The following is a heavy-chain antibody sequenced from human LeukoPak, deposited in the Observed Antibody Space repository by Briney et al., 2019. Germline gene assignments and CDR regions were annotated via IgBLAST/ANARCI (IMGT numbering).Heavy chain of an antibody. CDR2: ITWDGGTT. D-gene: IGHD6-19*01. CDR3: DY. J-gene: IGHJ4*02. Sequence: PGGSLRLSCAASGFAFAQYMMHWVRQAPGKGLEWVSLITWDGGTTYYAGSVKGRFTISRENVKNSLYLHCVRGGIQVSGIDEIDYWGQGTLVTVSS. V-gene: IGHV3-43*01. CDR1: GFAFAQYM.